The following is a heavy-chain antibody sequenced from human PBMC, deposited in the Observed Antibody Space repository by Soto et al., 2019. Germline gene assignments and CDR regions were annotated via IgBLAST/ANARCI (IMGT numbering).Heavy chain of an antibody. CDR2: MNPNSGEK. CDR3: ARDYGGNSGWFDP. J-gene: IGHJ5*02. V-gene: IGHV1-8*01. D-gene: IGHD4-17*01. Sequence: GASVKVSCKASGYTFTSYDINWVRQATGQGPEWMGWMNPNSGEKGYAQKFQGRLTMTRDTTLSTAYIELSSLRFEDTAVYYCARDYGGNSGWFDPWGQGTLVTVSS. CDR1: GYTFTSYD.